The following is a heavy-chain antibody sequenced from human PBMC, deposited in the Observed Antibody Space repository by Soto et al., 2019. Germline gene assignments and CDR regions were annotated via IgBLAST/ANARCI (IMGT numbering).Heavy chain of an antibody. CDR3: ARGSKRNYYYYGMDV. CDR1: GFTFSSYG. D-gene: IGHD6-25*01. J-gene: IGHJ6*02. V-gene: IGHV3-33*01. CDR2: IWYDGSNK. Sequence: QVQLVESGGGVVQPGRSLRLSCAASGFTFSSYGMHWVRQAPGKGLEWVAVIWYDGSNKYYADSVKGRFNISRDNSKNTLYLQMNSRRAEDTAVYYCARGSKRNYYYYGMDVWGQGTTVTVSS.